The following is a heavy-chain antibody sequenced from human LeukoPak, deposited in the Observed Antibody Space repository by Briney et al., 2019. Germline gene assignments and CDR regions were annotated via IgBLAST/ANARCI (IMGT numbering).Heavy chain of an antibody. V-gene: IGHV3-30-3*01. J-gene: IGHJ4*02. CDR2: ISYDGSNK. Sequence: GGSLRLSCAASGFTFSSYAMHWVRQAPGKGLEWVAVISYDGSNKYYADSVKGRFTISRDNSKNTLYLQMNSLRAEDTAVYYCAKDSPTSPYYYDSSDHPQHDYWGQGTLVTVSS. CDR3: AKDSPTSPYYYDSSDHPQHDY. CDR1: GFTFSSYA. D-gene: IGHD3-22*01.